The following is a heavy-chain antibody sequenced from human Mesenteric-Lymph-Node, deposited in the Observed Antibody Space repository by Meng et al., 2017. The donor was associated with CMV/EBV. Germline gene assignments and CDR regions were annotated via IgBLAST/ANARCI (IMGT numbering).Heavy chain of an antibody. CDR1: GGSFSGYY. D-gene: IGHD4-23*01. J-gene: IGHJ4*02. CDR3: ARHQRWLKSEGGFNY. Sequence: QVQLQRWGAGRLKPSENLSLTCAVYGGSFSGYYWSWIRQHPGKGLEWIGEINHSGSTNYNPSLKSRVTISVDTSKNQFSLKLSSVTAADTAVYYCARHQRWLKSEGGFNYWGQGTLVTVSS. CDR2: INHSGST. V-gene: IGHV4-34*01.